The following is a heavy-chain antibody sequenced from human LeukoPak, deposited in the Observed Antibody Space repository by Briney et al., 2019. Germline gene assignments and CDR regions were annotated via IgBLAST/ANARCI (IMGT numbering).Heavy chain of an antibody. Sequence: ASVKVSCKASGGTFSSYAISWVRQAPGQGLEWMGRFIPILGIANYAQKFQGRVTITADKSTSTAYMELSSLRSEDTAVYYCARDPAYCGGPGCWDYWGQGTLVTVSS. CDR3: ARDPAYCGGPGCWDY. CDR1: GGTFSSYA. CDR2: FIPILGIA. J-gene: IGHJ4*02. D-gene: IGHD2-21*01. V-gene: IGHV1-69*04.